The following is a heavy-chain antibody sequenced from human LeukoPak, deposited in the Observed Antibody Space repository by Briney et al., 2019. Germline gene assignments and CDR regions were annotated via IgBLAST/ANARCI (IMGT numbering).Heavy chain of an antibody. J-gene: IGHJ4*02. V-gene: IGHV3-7*03. D-gene: IGHD3-10*01. Sequence: GGSLRLSCAASGFTFSTYWMSWVRETPGKGPEWVANIKQDGSETYYVDSVKGRFTISRDNAKNSLYLQMKSLRAEDTAIYYCTRGQDSGRGGDYWGQGTLVTVSS. CDR2: IKQDGSET. CDR1: GFTFSTYW. CDR3: TRGQDSGRGGDY.